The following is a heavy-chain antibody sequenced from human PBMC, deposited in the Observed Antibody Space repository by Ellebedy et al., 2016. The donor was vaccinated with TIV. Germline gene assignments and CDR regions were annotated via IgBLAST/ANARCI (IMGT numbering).Heavy chain of an antibody. CDR2: ITESGGNT. CDR3: ARDPVGIGPAFDV. Sequence: PGGSLRLSCAASGFTFSSHAMSWVRQAPGKGLEWVSSITESGGNTYYADSVKGRFTISRDNSKDTLFLQMNSLRAEATAIYFCARDPVGIGPAFDVWGQGTMVTVSS. D-gene: IGHD4-23*01. V-gene: IGHV3-23*01. CDR1: GFTFSSHA. J-gene: IGHJ3*01.